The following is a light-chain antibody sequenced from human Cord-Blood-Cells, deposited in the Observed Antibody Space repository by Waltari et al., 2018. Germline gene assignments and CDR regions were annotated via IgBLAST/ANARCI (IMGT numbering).Light chain of an antibody. CDR3: CSYAGSSTYV. Sequence: SALTQPASVSGSPGQSITISCTGTSSDVVSYNLVSWYQQHPGKAPKLMIYEGSKRPSGVSNRFSGSKSGNTASLTISGLQAEDEADYYCCSYAGSSTYVVGTGTKVTVL. CDR2: EGS. CDR1: SSDVVSYNL. J-gene: IGLJ1*01. V-gene: IGLV2-23*01.